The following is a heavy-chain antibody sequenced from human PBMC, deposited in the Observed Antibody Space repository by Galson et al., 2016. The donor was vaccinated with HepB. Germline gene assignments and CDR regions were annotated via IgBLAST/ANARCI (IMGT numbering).Heavy chain of an antibody. J-gene: IGHJ6*03. V-gene: IGHV3-74*01. CDR2: ISSDGSKT. Sequence: CAASGFTSSSYWMHWARQAPGKGLVWVSRISSDGSKTTYADSVTGRFTTSRDNAKNSLSLQMNSLRVDDTAVYFCARDQRDGFFWSDYSYYMDVWGQGTTVTVSS. D-gene: IGHD3-3*01. CDR3: ARDQRDGFFWSDYSYYMDV. CDR1: GFTSSSYW.